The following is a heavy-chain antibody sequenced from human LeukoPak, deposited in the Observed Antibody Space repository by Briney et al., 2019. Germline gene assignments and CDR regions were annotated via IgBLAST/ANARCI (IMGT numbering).Heavy chain of an antibody. D-gene: IGHD5-12*01. Sequence: ASVKVSCKASGYTFTSYYMHWVRQAPGQGLEWMGIINPSGGSTSYAQKFQGRVTMTRDTSISTAYMELSRLRSDDTAVYYCARGRLGYSGYSLIDYWGQGTLVTVSS. CDR2: INPSGGST. CDR3: ARGRLGYSGYSLIDY. J-gene: IGHJ4*02. CDR1: GYTFTSYY. V-gene: IGHV1-46*01.